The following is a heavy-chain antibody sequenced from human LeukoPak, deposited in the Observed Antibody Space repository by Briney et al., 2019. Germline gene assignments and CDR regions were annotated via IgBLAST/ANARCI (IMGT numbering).Heavy chain of an antibody. CDR1: GGSFSSYF. CDR2: IYPSGNT. D-gene: IGHD3-10*01. CDR3: ARPPYGSGSSHDY. Sequence: SETLSLTCSISGGSFSSYFWSWVRQPAGKGLEWIGRIYPSGNTNYNPSLKSRVTISVDTSKNQFSLKLSSVTAADTAVYYCARPPYGSGSSHDYWGQGTLVTVSS. V-gene: IGHV4-4*07. J-gene: IGHJ4*02.